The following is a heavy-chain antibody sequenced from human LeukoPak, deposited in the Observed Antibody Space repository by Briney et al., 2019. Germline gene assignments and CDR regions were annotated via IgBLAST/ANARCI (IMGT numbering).Heavy chain of an antibody. CDR1: GFTFSSYG. CDR2: IWYDGSNE. CDR3: ARDRSGVVVAAEFDY. Sequence: GRSLRLSCAASGFTFSSYGMHWVRQAPGKGLEWVAVIWYDGSNEYYADSVKGRFTISRDNSKNTLYLQMNSLRAEDTAVYYCARDRSGVVVAAEFDYWGQGTLVTVSS. D-gene: IGHD2-15*01. J-gene: IGHJ4*02. V-gene: IGHV3-33*01.